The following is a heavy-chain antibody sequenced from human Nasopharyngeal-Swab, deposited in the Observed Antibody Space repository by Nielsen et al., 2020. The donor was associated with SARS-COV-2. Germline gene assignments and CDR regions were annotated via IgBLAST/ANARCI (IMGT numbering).Heavy chain of an antibody. J-gene: IGHJ4*02. Sequence: SQTLSLTCSLSGASMSVNYWTWIRQFPGEGLGWVGYLTSSGSTKYNPTLKTRVTVSGTTSKGKFFLTLTFVTAEETAVYYGVSVRNSVGGFFDFWGQR. CDR1: GASMSVNY. CDR3: VSVRNSVGGFFDF. D-gene: IGHD3-10*02. CDR2: LTSSGST. V-gene: IGHV4-59*01.